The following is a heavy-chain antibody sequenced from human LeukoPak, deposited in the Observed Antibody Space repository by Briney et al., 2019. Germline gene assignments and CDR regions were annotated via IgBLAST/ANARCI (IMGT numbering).Heavy chain of an antibody. CDR1: GGTFSSYA. CDR3: ARDGMVDYDSSGIMWYYYGMDV. D-gene: IGHD3-22*01. CDR2: IIPILGIA. J-gene: IGHJ6*02. Sequence: GASVKVSCKASGGTFSSYAISWVRQAPGQGLEWMGRIIPILGIANYAQKFQGRVTMTRDTSTSTVYMELSSLRSEDTAVYYCARDGMVDYDSSGIMWYYYGMDVWGQGTTVTVSS. V-gene: IGHV1-69*04.